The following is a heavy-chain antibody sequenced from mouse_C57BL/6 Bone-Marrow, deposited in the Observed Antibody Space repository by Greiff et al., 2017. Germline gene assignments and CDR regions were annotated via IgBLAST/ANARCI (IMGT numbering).Heavy chain of an antibody. D-gene: IGHD3-1*01. V-gene: IGHV14-4*01. J-gene: IGHJ3*01. CDR1: DFNIKDDY. CDR2: IDPENGDT. Sequence: VQLQQSGAELVRPGASVKLSCTASDFNIKDDYLHWVKQRPEQGLEWIGWIDPENGDTEYASKFQGKATITADTSSNTAYLQLSSLTSEDTAVYYCTSVSWFAYWGQGTLVTVSA. CDR3: TSVSWFAY.